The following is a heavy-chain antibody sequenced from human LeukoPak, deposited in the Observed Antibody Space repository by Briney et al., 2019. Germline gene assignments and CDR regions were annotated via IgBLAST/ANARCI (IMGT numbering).Heavy chain of an antibody. Sequence: GESLRLSCAASGFTFTTYWMSWVRQLPGKGLEWVANINQDGTEKHYVDSVKGRFTISRDNAKNSLYLQMNSLRAEDTAVYYCARGRGGYSSSWLDYWGQGTLVTVSS. CDR3: ARGRGGYSSSWLDY. D-gene: IGHD6-13*01. CDR2: INQDGTEK. V-gene: IGHV3-7*01. CDR1: GFTFTTYW. J-gene: IGHJ4*02.